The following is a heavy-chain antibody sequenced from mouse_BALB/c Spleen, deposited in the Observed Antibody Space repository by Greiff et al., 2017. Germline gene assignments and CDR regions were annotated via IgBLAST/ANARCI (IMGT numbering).Heavy chain of an antibody. CDR2: ILPGSGST. D-gene: IGHD2-12*01. V-gene: IGHV1-9*01. CDR3: ARSGDDVWFAY. CDR1: GYTFSSYW. Sequence: VQLQQPGSVLVRPGASVKISCKATGYTFSSYWIEWVKQRPGHGLEWIGEILPGSGSTNYNEKFKGKATFTADTSSNTAYMQLSSLTSEDSAVYYCARSGDDVWFAYWGQGTLVTVSA. J-gene: IGHJ3*01.